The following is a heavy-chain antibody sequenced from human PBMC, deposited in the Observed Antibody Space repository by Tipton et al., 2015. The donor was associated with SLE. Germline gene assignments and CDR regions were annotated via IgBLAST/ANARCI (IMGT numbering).Heavy chain of an antibody. D-gene: IGHD3/OR15-3a*01. V-gene: IGHV3-33*06. CDR3: AKTVEDWYGFYYYGMDV. Sequence: SLRLSCAASGFTFSSYGMHWVRQAPGKGLEWVAVIWYDGSNKYYADSVKGRFTISRDNSKNTLYLQMNSLRAEDTAVYYCAKTVEDWYGFYYYGMDVWGQGTTVTVSS. CDR2: IWYDGSNK. J-gene: IGHJ6*02. CDR1: GFTFSSYG.